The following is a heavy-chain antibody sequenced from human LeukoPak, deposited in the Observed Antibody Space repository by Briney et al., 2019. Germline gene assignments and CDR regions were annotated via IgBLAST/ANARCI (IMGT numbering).Heavy chain of an antibody. D-gene: IGHD6-19*01. Sequence: ASVKVSCKASGYTFTSYDINWVRQATGQGLEWMGWMNPNSGNTGYAQKFQGRLTITSDTSASTAYLELSSLRFEDMAVYYCARVAGTLFDYWGQGTLVTVSS. CDR1: GYTFTSYD. CDR2: MNPNSGNT. V-gene: IGHV1-8*01. CDR3: ARVAGTLFDY. J-gene: IGHJ4*02.